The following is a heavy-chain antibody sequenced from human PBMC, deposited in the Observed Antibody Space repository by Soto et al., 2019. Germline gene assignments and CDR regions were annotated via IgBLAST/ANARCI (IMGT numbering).Heavy chain of an antibody. CDR3: TRHVAAAGRYYYYGMDV. Sequence: EVQLVESGGGLVQPGGSLKLSCAASGFTFSGSAMHWVRQASGKGLEWVGRIRSKANSYATAYAASVKGRFTISRDXSXNXXYLQMNSLKTEDTAVYYCTRHVAAAGRYYYYGMDVWGQGTTVTVSS. D-gene: IGHD6-13*01. J-gene: IGHJ6*02. CDR1: GFTFSGSA. V-gene: IGHV3-73*02. CDR2: IRSKANSYAT.